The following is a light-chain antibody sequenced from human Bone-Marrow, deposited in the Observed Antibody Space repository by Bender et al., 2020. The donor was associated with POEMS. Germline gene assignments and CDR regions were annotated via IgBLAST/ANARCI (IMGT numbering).Light chain of an antibody. J-gene: IGLJ3*02. Sequence: QSVLTQPPSASGTPGQRVTISCSGSNSNIGTNAVNWYQPFPGTAPKLLIYSDNQRPSGVPDRFYAFKSSTSASLAISGLQSEDEADYYCAAWDAGLSGGVFGGGTKLTVL. CDR2: SDN. CDR3: AAWDAGLSGGV. CDR1: NSNIGTNA. V-gene: IGLV1-44*01.